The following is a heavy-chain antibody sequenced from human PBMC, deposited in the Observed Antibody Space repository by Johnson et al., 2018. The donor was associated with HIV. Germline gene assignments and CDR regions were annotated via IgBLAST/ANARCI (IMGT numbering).Heavy chain of an antibody. D-gene: IGHD4-17*01. CDR2: INWNGGTP. J-gene: IGHJ3*02. CDR3: AKSFGDYNDDPFDI. V-gene: IGHV3-9*01. CDR1: GFTFDDYA. Sequence: EVQLVESGGGLVQPGRSLRLSCAASGFTFDDYAMHWVRQAPGKGLEWVSSINWNGGTPGSADSVKGRFTISRDNSKFTLSLHMNNLRVEDTAIYYCAKSFGDYNDDPFDIWGQGTMVTVSS.